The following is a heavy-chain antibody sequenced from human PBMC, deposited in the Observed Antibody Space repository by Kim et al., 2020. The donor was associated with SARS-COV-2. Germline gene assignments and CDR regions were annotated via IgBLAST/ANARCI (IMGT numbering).Heavy chain of an antibody. Sequence: SETLSLTCAVSGGSISSGNWWSWVRQSPGKGLEWIGEIYHTGSTNYNPSLKSRVTFSLDKSMRQFSLRLSSVTAADTAVYYCARCGDDRYLHYWGQGILVTVSS. D-gene: IGHD2-21*02. CDR1: GGSISSGNW. J-gene: IGHJ4*02. V-gene: IGHV4-4*02. CDR3: ARCGDDRYLHY. CDR2: IYHTGST.